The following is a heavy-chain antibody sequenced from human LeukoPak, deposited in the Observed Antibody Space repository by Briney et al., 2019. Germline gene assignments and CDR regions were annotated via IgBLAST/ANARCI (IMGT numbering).Heavy chain of an antibody. Sequence: SVKVSCKASGGTFSSYAISWVRQAPGQGLEWMGGIIPIFGTANYAQKFQGRVTITTDESTSTAYMELSSLRSEDTAVYYCARDPGGCSSTSCYVSFDYWGQGTLVTVSS. CDR3: ARDPGGCSSTSCYVSFDY. CDR1: GGTFSSYA. J-gene: IGHJ4*02. D-gene: IGHD2-2*01. V-gene: IGHV1-69*05. CDR2: IIPIFGTA.